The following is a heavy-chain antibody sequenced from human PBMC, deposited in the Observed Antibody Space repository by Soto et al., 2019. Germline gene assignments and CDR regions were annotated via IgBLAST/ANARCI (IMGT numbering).Heavy chain of an antibody. V-gene: IGHV3-23*01. Sequence: EVQLLESGGGLVQPGGSLRLSCAASGFTFSSYAMSWVRQAPGKGLEWVSAISGSGGSTYYADSVKGRFTISRDNSRNKMYLQMTSLSAEDTAVHYCARGIYCSSTSCSPDYYYYGMDVWGQGTTVTVSS. CDR2: ISGSGGST. D-gene: IGHD2-2*01. J-gene: IGHJ6*02. CDR3: ARGIYCSSTSCSPDYYYYGMDV. CDR1: GFTFSSYA.